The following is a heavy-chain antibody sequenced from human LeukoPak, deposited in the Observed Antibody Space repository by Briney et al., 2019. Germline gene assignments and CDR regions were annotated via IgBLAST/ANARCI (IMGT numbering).Heavy chain of an antibody. D-gene: IGHD6-13*01. CDR2: MYPGDSDT. Sequence: GESLKISCKGSGYNFTNYWIGWVRQMPGKGLEWMGMMYPGDSDTRYSPSFQGQVTISADKSISTAYLQWSSLKASDTAMYYCARLGSSSWYAGPNFDYWGQGTLVTVSS. V-gene: IGHV5-51*01. CDR1: GYNFTNYW. CDR3: ARLGSSSWYAGPNFDY. J-gene: IGHJ4*02.